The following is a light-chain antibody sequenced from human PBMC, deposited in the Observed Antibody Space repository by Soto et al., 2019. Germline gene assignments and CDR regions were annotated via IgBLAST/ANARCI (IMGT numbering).Light chain of an antibody. V-gene: IGLV2-14*03. CDR2: DVT. CDR3: GSYSTTTYLGV. J-gene: IGLJ7*01. Sequence: QSVLTQPASVSGSLGQSITISCTGNSGDIGSSNYVSWYQHHPGKAPKLIIYDVTDRPPGVSDRFSESKSGNTASLTISGLQPDDESLYYCGSYSTTTYLGVFGGGTQLTVL. CDR1: SGDIGSSNY.